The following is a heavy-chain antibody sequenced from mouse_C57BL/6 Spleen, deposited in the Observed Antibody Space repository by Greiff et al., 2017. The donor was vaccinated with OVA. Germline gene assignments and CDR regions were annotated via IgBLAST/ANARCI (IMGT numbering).Heavy chain of an antibody. CDR2: IDPSDSYT. CDR3: SLYYGNYAWFAY. J-gene: IGHJ3*01. D-gene: IGHD2-1*01. Sequence: QVQLQQSGAELVKPGASVKLSCKASGYTFTSYWMQWVKQRPGQGLEWIGEIDPSDSYTNYNQKFKGKATLTVDTSSSTAYMQLSSLTSEDSAVYYCSLYYGNYAWFAYWGQGTLVTVSA. CDR1: GYTFTSYW. V-gene: IGHV1-50*01.